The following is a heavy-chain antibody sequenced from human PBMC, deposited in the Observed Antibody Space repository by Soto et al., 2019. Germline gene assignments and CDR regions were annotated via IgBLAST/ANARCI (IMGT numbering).Heavy chain of an antibody. D-gene: IGHD1-1*01. J-gene: IGHJ4*02. Sequence: QAGGSLRLSCAASGFTFRYYSMNWVRQAPGKGPEWISYISWNSDTIFYADSVKGRFTVSRDDATNSLHLQINSLRDEDTAVYYCARVEGGALDHWGQGTLVTVSS. V-gene: IGHV3-48*02. CDR1: GFTFRYYS. CDR2: ISWNSDTI. CDR3: ARVEGGALDH.